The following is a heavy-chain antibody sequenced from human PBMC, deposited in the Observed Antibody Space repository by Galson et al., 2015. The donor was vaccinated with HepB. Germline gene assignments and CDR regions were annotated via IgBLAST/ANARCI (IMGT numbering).Heavy chain of an antibody. Sequence: SLRLSCAASGFTFNNYDMHWVRQAPGKGLEWVAVISYDGSNNYYADSVKGRFTISRDNSKNTLYLQMNSLRAEDTAMYYCAKAGGMIRGVIQYWGQGTLVTVSA. CDR2: ISYDGSNN. J-gene: IGHJ4*02. D-gene: IGHD3-10*01. V-gene: IGHV3-30*18. CDR1: GFTFNNYD. CDR3: AKAGGMIRGVIQY.